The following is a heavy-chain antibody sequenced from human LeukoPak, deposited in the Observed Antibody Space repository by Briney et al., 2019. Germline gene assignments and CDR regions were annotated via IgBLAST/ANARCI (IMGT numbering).Heavy chain of an antibody. Sequence: ASVKVSCKASGYTFTSYDINWVRQATGQGLEWMGWMNPNSGNTGYAQKLQGRVTITRNTSISTAYMELSSLRSEDTAVYYCTRGAGGSSHFDYWGQGTLVTVSS. V-gene: IGHV1-8*03. CDR1: GYTFTSYD. CDR2: MNPNSGNT. J-gene: IGHJ4*02. CDR3: TRGAGGSSHFDY. D-gene: IGHD1-26*01.